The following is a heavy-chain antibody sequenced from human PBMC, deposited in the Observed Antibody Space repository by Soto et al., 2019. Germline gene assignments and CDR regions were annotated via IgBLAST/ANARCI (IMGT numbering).Heavy chain of an antibody. J-gene: IGHJ4*02. CDR1: GGNIRNYY. D-gene: IGHD5-18*01. Sequence: SETLCLTCTVSGGNIRNYYGSWIRQPPGKGLEWIGYVYSSGSTHYNPSLQSRVTISADTSKNQVSLKVNSVTAADTAVYYCARDHPHSYGVYYFDYWGQGTPVTVSS. CDR2: VYSSGST. V-gene: IGHV4-59*01. CDR3: ARDHPHSYGVYYFDY.